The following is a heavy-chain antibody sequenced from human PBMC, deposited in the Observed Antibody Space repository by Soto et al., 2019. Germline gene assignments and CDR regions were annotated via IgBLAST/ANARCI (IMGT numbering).Heavy chain of an antibody. V-gene: IGHV4-39*01. J-gene: IGHJ6*02. CDR1: GGSISSSSYY. CDR2: IYYSGST. Sequence: SETLSLTCTVSGGSISSSSYYWGWIRQPPGKGLEWIGSIYYSGSTYYNPSLKSRVTISVDTSKNKFSLKLSSVTAADTAVYYCARLDSGSYLYYYYYGMDVWGQGTTVTVSS. D-gene: IGHD3-10*01. CDR3: ARLDSGSYLYYYYYGMDV.